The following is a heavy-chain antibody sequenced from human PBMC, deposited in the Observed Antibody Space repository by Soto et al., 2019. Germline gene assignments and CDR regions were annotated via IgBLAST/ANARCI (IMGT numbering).Heavy chain of an antibody. V-gene: IGHV3-48*02. Sequence: EVQLVESWGDIVQRGGSLRLSCVASGFRFSIYSMNWIRQAPGKGLEWFSYITSDTKTIKYADSVKGRFTISRDNDKNLVYLQKNSLRDEDTAVYYCARSVEGHFDYWGQGTVVTVSS. CDR1: GFRFSIYS. D-gene: IGHD6-19*01. CDR3: ARSVEGHFDY. J-gene: IGHJ4*02. CDR2: ITSDTKTI.